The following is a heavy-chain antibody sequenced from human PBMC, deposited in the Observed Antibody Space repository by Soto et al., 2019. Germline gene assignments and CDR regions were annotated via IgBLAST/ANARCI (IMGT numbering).Heavy chain of an antibody. V-gene: IGHV4-34*01. J-gene: IGHJ6*01. Sequence: PSETLSLTCAVYGGSFSGYYWSWIRQPPGKGLEWIGEINHSGSTNYNPSLKSRVTISVDTSKNQFSLKMSSVTAADTAVYYCARSGYCRSISCYYYYYYGRDVWGQGTTVTVSS. CDR3: ARSGYCRSISCYYYYYYGRDV. CDR2: INHSGST. D-gene: IGHD2-2*03. CDR1: GGSFSGYY.